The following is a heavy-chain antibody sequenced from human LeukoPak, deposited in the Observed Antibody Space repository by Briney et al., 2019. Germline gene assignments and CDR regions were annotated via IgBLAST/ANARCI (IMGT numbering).Heavy chain of an antibody. CDR3: AREGAYYDSSGYQNAFDI. CDR2: INPNSGGT. J-gene: IGHJ3*02. CDR1: GYTFTGYY. D-gene: IGHD3-22*01. V-gene: IGHV1-2*02. Sequence: ASVKVSCKASGYTFTGYYMHWVRQAPGQGLEWMGWINPNSGGTNYAQKFQGGVTMTRDTSISTAYMELSRLRSDDTAVYYCAREGAYYDSSGYQNAFDIWGQGTMVTVSS.